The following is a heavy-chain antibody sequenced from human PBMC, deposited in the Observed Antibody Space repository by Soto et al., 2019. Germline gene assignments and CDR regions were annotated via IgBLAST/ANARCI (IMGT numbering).Heavy chain of an antibody. CDR1: GFSFGNYA. CDR2: ISYDGGNK. Sequence: GGSLRLSCAASGFSFGNYAIHWVRQAPGKGLEWVAVISYDGGNKNHADSVKGRFTISRDNPKNTLFLQMNNLRTEDTAVYYCVRDGGLFDDSTRHGMDGCGQRTTVTVSS. J-gene: IGHJ6*02. CDR3: VRDGGLFDDSTRHGMDG. D-gene: IGHD3-22*01. V-gene: IGHV3-30-3*01.